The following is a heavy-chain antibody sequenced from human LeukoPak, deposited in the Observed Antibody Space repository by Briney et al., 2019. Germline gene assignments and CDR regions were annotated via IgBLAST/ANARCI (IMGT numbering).Heavy chain of an antibody. CDR3: TRAGSYGYWAFDY. CDR2: TFYRSKWYN. D-gene: IGHD5-18*01. CDR1: GDSVSSNSAA. V-gene: IGHV6-1*01. Sequence: SQTLSLTCAISGDSVSSNSAAWNWIRQSTSRGLEWLGRTFYRSKWYNDYAVSVKSRVTINPDTSKNQFSLQLNSVTPEDTAVYYCTRAGSYGYWAFDYWGQGTLVTVSS. J-gene: IGHJ4*02.